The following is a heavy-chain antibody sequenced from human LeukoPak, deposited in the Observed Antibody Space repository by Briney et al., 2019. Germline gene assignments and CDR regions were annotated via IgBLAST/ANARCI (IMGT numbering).Heavy chain of an antibody. CDR1: GYSFTSYW. CDR2: IDPSDSYT. J-gene: IGHJ3*02. V-gene: IGHV5-10-1*01. Sequence: GESLRISCKGSGYSFTSYWISWVRLMPGKGLEWMGRIDPSDSYTNYSPSFQGHVTISADKSISTAYLQWSSLKASDTAMYYCARSLGSGWTSDAFDIWGQGTMVTVSS. CDR3: ARSLGSGWTSDAFDI. D-gene: IGHD6-19*01.